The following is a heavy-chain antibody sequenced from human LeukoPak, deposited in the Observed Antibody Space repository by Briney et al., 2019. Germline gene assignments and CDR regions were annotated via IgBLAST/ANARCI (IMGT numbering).Heavy chain of an antibody. D-gene: IGHD3-16*01. Sequence: PGGSLRLSCAASGFNFRGYNMNWVRQAPGKGLEWVSSMSTSSTYIYYADSIKGRFTISRDDARSLLYLQMDSLRAEDTAVYYCVRDFAFGFCNTTTCRYPFDSWGQGTLVPVSS. CDR1: GFNFRGYN. V-gene: IGHV3-21*06. CDR2: MSTSSTYI. J-gene: IGHJ4*02. CDR3: VRDFAFGFCNTTTCRYPFDS.